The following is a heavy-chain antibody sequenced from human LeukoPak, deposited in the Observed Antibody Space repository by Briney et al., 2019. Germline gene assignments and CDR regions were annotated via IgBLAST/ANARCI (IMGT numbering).Heavy chain of an antibody. D-gene: IGHD3-10*01. J-gene: IGHJ4*02. Sequence: SETLSLTCTVSGGSISSHYWSWIRQPPGKGLEWIGYGRYSGSTNYNPSLKSRVTISVDTSKNQFSLRLSSVTAADTAMYYCAIHRLTYFSGSGSYYFDYWGQGTLVTVSS. V-gene: IGHV4-59*11. CDR3: AIHRLTYFSGSGSYYFDY. CDR1: GGSISSHY. CDR2: GRYSGST.